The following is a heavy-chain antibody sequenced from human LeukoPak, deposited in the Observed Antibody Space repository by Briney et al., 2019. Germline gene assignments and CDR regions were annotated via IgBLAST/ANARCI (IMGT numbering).Heavy chain of an antibody. D-gene: IGHD6-6*01. J-gene: IGHJ4*02. CDR2: ISPTGSTT. Sequence: PGGSLRLSCAASGFTFSSEWMHWARQLPGKGLVWVSRISPTGSTTSYADSVKGRFTVSRDNAKNTLYLQVNNLRAEDTAVYYCARGPNSNWSGLDFWGQGTLLTVSS. CDR1: GFTFSSEW. V-gene: IGHV3-74*01. CDR3: ARGPNSNWSGLDF.